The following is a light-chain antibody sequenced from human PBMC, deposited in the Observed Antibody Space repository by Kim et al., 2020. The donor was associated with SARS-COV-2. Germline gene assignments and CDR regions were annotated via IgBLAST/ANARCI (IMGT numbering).Light chain of an antibody. CDR3: SSYAGSSNFV. J-gene: IGLJ1*01. CDR2: EVS. V-gene: IGLV2-8*01. Sequence: GQSVTLSCTGTSSDVGGYNYVSWYQQHPGKAPKLMISEVSKRPSGVPDRFSGSKSGNTASLTVSGLQAEDEADYYCSSYAGSSNFVFGTGTKVTVL. CDR1: SSDVGGYNY.